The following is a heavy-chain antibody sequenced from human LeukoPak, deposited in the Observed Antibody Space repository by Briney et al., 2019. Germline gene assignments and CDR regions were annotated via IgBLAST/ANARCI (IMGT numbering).Heavy chain of an antibody. V-gene: IGHV1-24*01. Sequence: GASVKVSCKVSGYTLTEFSMHWVRQAPGKGLEWMGGFDPEDGETIYAQKFQGRVTMTEDTSTDTAYMELSSLRSEDTAVYYCATDKLGYCSSTSCPEVDWFDPWGQGTLVTVSS. CDR1: GYTLTEFS. CDR2: FDPEDGET. CDR3: ATDKLGYCSSTSCPEVDWFDP. D-gene: IGHD2-2*01. J-gene: IGHJ5*02.